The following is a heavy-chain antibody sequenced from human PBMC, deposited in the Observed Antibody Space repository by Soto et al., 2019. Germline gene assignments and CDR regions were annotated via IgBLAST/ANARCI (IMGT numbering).Heavy chain of an antibody. J-gene: IGHJ4*02. V-gene: IGHV3-15*07. D-gene: IGHD3-3*01. CDR2: VKSKADGGTA. CDR3: NSYPDFWGGHTPL. Sequence: EVQLVESGGGLVQPGGSLRLSCAASGFSITNTWMHWVRQAPGKGLEWVGRVKSKADGGTADYAAPVKGRFTVSRDDSKNKKYMQMNSLKMEDTAVYYCNSYPDFWGGHTPLWGQGTLVTVSS. CDR1: GFSITNTW.